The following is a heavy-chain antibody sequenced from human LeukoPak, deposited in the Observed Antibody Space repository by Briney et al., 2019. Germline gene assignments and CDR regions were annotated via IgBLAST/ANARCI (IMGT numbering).Heavy chain of an antibody. J-gene: IGHJ4*02. CDR1: GGTFSSCA. CDR3: ARGYYGSGSLDY. D-gene: IGHD3-10*01. CDR2: IIPIFGTA. Sequence: GSSVKVSCKASGGTFSSCAISWVRQAPGQGLEWMGGIIPIFGTANYAQKFQGRVTITTDESTSTAYMELSSLRSEDTAVYYCARGYYGSGSLDYWGQGTLVTVSS. V-gene: IGHV1-69*05.